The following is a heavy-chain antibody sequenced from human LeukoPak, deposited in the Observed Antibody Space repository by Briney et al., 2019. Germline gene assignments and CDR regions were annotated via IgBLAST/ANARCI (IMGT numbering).Heavy chain of an antibody. J-gene: IGHJ4*02. CDR3: AKDHPPYITMARGVRGEFDY. CDR2: ISGSGGST. Sequence: GGSLRLSCAASGFTFSSYAMSWVRQAPGKGLEWVSAISGSGGSTYYADSVKGRFTISRDNSKNTLYLQMNSLRAEDTAVYYCAKDHPPYITMARGVRGEFDYWGQGTLVTVSS. D-gene: IGHD3-10*01. CDR1: GFTFSSYA. V-gene: IGHV3-23*01.